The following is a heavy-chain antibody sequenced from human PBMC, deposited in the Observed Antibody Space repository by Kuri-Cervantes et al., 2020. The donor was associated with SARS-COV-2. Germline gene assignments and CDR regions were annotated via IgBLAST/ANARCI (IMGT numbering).Heavy chain of an antibody. J-gene: IGHJ4*02. D-gene: IGHD1-20*01. CDR1: GGSISSSSYY. CDR2: IYHSGST. CDR3: ASRSASLTALYYFDY. Sequence: SETLSLTCTVSGGSISSSSYYWGWIRQPPGKGLEWIGSIYHSGSTYYNPSLKSRVTISVDTSKNQFSLKLSPVTAADTAVYSCASRSASLTALYYFDYWGQGTLVTVSS. V-gene: IGHV4-39*07.